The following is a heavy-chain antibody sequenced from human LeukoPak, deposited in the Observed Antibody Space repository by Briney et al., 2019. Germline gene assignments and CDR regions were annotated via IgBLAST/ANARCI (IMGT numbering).Heavy chain of an antibody. V-gene: IGHV4-39*01. J-gene: IGHJ2*01. Sequence: SETLSLTCSVSGGSITSTRYYWGWIRQPPGKGLEWIGSIYYSGRTLYNPSLNSRVTIAVDTSKNQFSLRLNSVIVADTAMYYCARHDCSGGSCLGFDLWGRGTLVTVFS. CDR2: IYYSGRT. D-gene: IGHD2-15*01. CDR3: ARHDCSGGSCLGFDL. CDR1: GGSITSTRYY.